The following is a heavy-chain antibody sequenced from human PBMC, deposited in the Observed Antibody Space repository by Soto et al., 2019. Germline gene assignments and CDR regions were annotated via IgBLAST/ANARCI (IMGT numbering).Heavy chain of an antibody. V-gene: IGHV4-31*03. D-gene: IGHD6-13*01. CDR1: GASVSTGAYY. CDR3: ARGSSRWDY. CDR2: IYESGYT. Sequence: PSETLSLTCTVSGASVSTGAYYWGWVRQRPGKGLEWVGYIYESGYTYYNTSLKSRLTISLDRSNNQFSLGLTSVTAADTAMYYCARGSSRWDYWGQGTLVTVSS. J-gene: IGHJ4*02.